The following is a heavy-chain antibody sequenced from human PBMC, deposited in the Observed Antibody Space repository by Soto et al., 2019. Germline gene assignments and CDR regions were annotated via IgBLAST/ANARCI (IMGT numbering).Heavy chain of an antibody. V-gene: IGHV1-3*05. CDR2: INAGNGNT. J-gene: IGHJ4*02. CDR1: GYTFTGYA. Sequence: QVQLVQSGAEEKKPGASVKVSCKASGYTFTGYAMHWVRQAPGQRIEWMGWINAGNGNTKYSQKFQGRVTITRDTSASTAYRELSSLRSEDTAVYYCARAVAVPADFDYWGQGTLVTVSS. CDR3: ARAVAVPADFDY. D-gene: IGHD6-19*01.